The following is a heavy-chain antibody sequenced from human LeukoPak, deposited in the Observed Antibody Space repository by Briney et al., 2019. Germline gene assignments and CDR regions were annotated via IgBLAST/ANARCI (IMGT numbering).Heavy chain of an antibody. CDR3: ARETNHGDFFFDY. CDR1: GGSVSSGSYY. V-gene: IGHV4-61*01. J-gene: IGHJ4*02. D-gene: IGHD4-17*01. CDR2: IYSSGNT. Sequence: SETLSLTCTVSGGSVSSGSYYWSWIRQPPGKELEWIGYIYSSGNTNYNPSLKSRVTMSVDTSKNQFSLKLSSVTAADTAVYYCARETNHGDFFFDYWGQGTLVTVSS.